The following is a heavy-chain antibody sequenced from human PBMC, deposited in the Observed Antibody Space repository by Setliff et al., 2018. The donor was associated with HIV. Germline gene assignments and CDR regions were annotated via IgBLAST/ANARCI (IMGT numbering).Heavy chain of an antibody. V-gene: IGHV4-59*08. CDR1: GGSISLYY. Sequence: SETLSLTCTVSGGSISLYYWSWIRQPPGKGLEWIGYIYYSGTTNYNPSLESRVTISVDTSKNQFSLRLTSVTAADTAVYYCARHLYYYDSSGYLQPYYYMDVWGKGT. J-gene: IGHJ6*03. CDR2: IYYSGTT. D-gene: IGHD3-22*01. CDR3: ARHLYYYDSSGYLQPYYYMDV.